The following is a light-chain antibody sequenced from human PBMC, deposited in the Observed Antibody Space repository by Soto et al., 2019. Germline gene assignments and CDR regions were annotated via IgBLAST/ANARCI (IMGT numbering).Light chain of an antibody. V-gene: IGLV2-14*03. Sequence: QSALTQPASVSGSPGQSITISCTGTIRDVGTYNYVSWYQQHPGKAPKLMIFDVSSRPSGVSNRFSGSKSGNTASLTISGLQAEDEADYYCSSYTTSSTVVFGGGTKLTVL. CDR3: SSYTTSSTVV. CDR1: IRDVGTYNY. CDR2: DVS. J-gene: IGLJ2*01.